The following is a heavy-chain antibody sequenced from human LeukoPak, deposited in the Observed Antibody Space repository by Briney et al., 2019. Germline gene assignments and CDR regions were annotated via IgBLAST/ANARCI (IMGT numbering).Heavy chain of an antibody. D-gene: IGHD2-2*01. J-gene: IGHJ5*02. CDR1: GFTFSSYG. V-gene: IGHV3-33*01. CDR3: ARDPGEYQLLFWFDP. CDR2: IWYDGSNK. Sequence: GGSLRLSCAASGFTFSSYGMHWVRQAPGKGLEWVAVIWYDGSNKYYADSVKGRFTISRDNSKNTLYPQMNSLRAEDTAVYYCARDPGEYQLLFWFDPGGQGTLVTVSS.